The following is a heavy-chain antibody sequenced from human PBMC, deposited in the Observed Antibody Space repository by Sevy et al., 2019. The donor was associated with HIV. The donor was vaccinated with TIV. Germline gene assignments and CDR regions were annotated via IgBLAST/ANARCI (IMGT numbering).Heavy chain of an antibody. V-gene: IGHV1-46*01. CDR3: ARDNEKGKNGDYYDSSGSLHYYYYGMDV. CDR1: GYTFTSYY. CDR2: INPSGGST. D-gene: IGHD3-22*01. Sequence: ASVKVSCKASGYTFTSYYMHWVRQAPGQGLEWMGIINPSGGSTSYAQKFQGRVTMTRDTSTSTVYMELSSLRSEDTAVYYCARDNEKGKNGDYYDSSGSLHYYYYGMDVWGQGTTVTVSS. J-gene: IGHJ6*02.